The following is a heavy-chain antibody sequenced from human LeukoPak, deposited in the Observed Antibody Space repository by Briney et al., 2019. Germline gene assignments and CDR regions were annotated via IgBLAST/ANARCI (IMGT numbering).Heavy chain of an antibody. Sequence: PSETVSLTCIVSGGSISSSSHNWGWIRQPPGKGLEWIGSIYYTGTTYYNPSLKSRLTISVDTSKNQFSLKLSSVTAADTAVYYCARGHYDILTGYYLSHPLDYWGQGTLVTVSS. D-gene: IGHD3-9*01. J-gene: IGHJ4*02. CDR3: ARGHYDILTGYYLSHPLDY. CDR1: GGSISSSSHN. V-gene: IGHV4-39*07. CDR2: IYYTGTT.